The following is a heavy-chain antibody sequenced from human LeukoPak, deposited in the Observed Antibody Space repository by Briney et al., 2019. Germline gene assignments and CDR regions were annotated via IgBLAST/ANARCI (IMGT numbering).Heavy chain of an antibody. Sequence: SETLSLTCAVYGGSFSGYYWSWIRQPPGKGLEWIGEINHSGSTNYNPSLKSRVTVSVDTSKNQFSLKLSSVTAADTAVYYCAREDSSSWYYFDYWGQGTLVTVSS. J-gene: IGHJ4*02. V-gene: IGHV4-34*01. D-gene: IGHD6-13*01. CDR1: GGSFSGYY. CDR2: INHSGST. CDR3: AREDSSSWYYFDY.